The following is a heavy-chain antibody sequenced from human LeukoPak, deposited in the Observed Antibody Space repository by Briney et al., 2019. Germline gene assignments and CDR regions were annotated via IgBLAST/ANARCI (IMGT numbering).Heavy chain of an antibody. Sequence: GGLRLSCAASGFTFSSYAMSWVRQAPGKGLEWVSAISGSGGSTYYADSVKGRFTISRDNSKNTLYLQMNSLRAEDTAVYYCAKGASSSSAPLSGSHLFDYWGQGTLVTVSS. V-gene: IGHV3-23*01. J-gene: IGHJ4*02. CDR2: ISGSGGST. CDR3: AKGASSSSAPLSGSHLFDY. D-gene: IGHD1-26*01. CDR1: GFTFSSYA.